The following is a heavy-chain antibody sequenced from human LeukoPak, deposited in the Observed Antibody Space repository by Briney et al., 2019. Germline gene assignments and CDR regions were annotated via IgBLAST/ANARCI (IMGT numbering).Heavy chain of an antibody. J-gene: IGHJ6*03. CDR2: ICTSGST. CDR1: GGSISSYY. V-gene: IGHV4-4*07. D-gene: IGHD3-10*01. CDR3: ASEAVLWFGEPLGYYYMDV. Sequence: SETLSLTCTVSGGSISSYYWSWLRQPAGKGLEWIGRICTSGSTNYNPSLTSRVTMSVDTSKNQFSLKLSSGTAADTAVYYCASEAVLWFGEPLGYYYMDVWGKGTTVTVSS.